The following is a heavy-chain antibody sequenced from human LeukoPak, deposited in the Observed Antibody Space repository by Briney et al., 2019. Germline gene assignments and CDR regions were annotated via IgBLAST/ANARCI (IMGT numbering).Heavy chain of an antibody. V-gene: IGHV1-69*01. J-gene: IGHJ4*02. CDR2: IIPIFGTA. Sequence: SVKVSCKASGGTFSSYAISWVRQAPGQGLEWMGGIIPIFGTANYAQKFQGRVTITADESTSTAYMELSSLRSEDTAVYYCASGVYYYDSSGYYYLDYWGQGTLVTVPS. CDR3: ASGVYYYDSSGYYYLDY. CDR1: GGTFSSYA. D-gene: IGHD3-22*01.